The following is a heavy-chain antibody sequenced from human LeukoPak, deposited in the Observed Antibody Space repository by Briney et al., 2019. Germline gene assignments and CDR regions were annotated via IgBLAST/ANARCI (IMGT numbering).Heavy chain of an antibody. V-gene: IGHV4-34*01. J-gene: IGHJ4*02. CDR1: GGSFSGYY. CDR3: ARFLPRYGKGLDY. D-gene: IGHD4-17*01. CDR2: INHGGST. Sequence: SETLSLTCAVYGGSFSGYYWSWIRQPPGKGLEWIGEINHGGSTNYNPSLKSRVTISVDTSKNQFSLKLSSVTAADTAVYYCARFLPRYGKGLDYWGQGTLVTVSS.